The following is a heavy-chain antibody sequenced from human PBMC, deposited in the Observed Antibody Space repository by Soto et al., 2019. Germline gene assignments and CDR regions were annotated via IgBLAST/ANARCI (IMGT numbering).Heavy chain of an antibody. CDR3: ARDDRYYDFWSGYKPENYSGMDV. J-gene: IGHJ6*02. CDR1: GDTFTSYA. D-gene: IGHD3-3*01. V-gene: IGHV1-3*01. Sequence: ASVKVSCKASGDTFTSYAMHWVRQAPGQRLEWMGWINAGNGNTKYSQKFQGRVTITRDTSASTAYMELSSLRSEDTAVYYCARDDRYYDFWSGYKPENYSGMDVWGQGTTVTGSS. CDR2: INAGNGNT.